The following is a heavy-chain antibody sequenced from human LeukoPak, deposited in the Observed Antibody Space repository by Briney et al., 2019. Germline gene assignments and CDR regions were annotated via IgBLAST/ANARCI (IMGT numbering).Heavy chain of an antibody. V-gene: IGHV3-11*01. CDR3: ARDPPYA. J-gene: IGHJ5*02. Sequence: PGGSLRLSCGAAASISSNYYLRCIRHPAGGGVEWGSSISSSGRTIIYADSVVGTFTIARDNTKNSLYLKRKSLRAEDTAVYYCARDPPYAWGQGTLVIVTS. CDR2: ISSSGRTI. CDR1: ASISSNYY.